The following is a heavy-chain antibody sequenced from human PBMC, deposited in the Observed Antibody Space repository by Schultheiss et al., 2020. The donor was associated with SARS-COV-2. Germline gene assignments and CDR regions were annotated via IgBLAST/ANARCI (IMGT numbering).Heavy chain of an antibody. CDR1: GGSISSYY. D-gene: IGHD5-18*01. J-gene: IGHJ4*02. V-gene: IGHV4-59*01. CDR3: ARVDTAMVVDY. Sequence: GSLRLSCTVSGGSISSYYWSWIRQPPGKGLEWIGYIYYSGSTNYNPSLKSRVTISVDTSKNQFSLKLSSVTAADTAVYYCARVDTAMVVDYWGQGTLVTVSS. CDR2: IYYSGST.